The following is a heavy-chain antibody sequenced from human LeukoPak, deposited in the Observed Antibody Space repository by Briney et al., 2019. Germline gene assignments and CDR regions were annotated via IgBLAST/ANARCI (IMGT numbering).Heavy chain of an antibody. D-gene: IGHD6-19*01. V-gene: IGHV4-4*07. J-gene: IGHJ4*02. CDR2: IYSSGNT. Sequence: PSETLSLTCTVSGGSISPYYWSWIRQSAGKGLEWIGRIYSSGNTYYNPSLKSRVAMPLDTSKNQISLRLSSVTAADTAVYYCAREPVAGTFDSWGQGTLVTVSS. CDR1: GGSISPYY. CDR3: AREPVAGTFDS.